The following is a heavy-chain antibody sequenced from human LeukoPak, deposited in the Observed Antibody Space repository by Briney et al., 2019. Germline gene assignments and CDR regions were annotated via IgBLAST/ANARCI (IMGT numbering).Heavy chain of an antibody. CDR2: IFYGGHS. CDR3: ARLSHDGRGNRPDY. J-gene: IGHJ4*02. Sequence: PSETLSLTCTVSGGSIISYYWIWIRQAPGKGLEWIGYIFYGGHSNYNPSLRSRATISADSSRNQFSLQLSSVTAADTAVYYCARLSHDGRGNRPDYWGQGTLVTVSS. D-gene: IGHD1-14*01. CDR1: GGSIISYY. V-gene: IGHV4-59*08.